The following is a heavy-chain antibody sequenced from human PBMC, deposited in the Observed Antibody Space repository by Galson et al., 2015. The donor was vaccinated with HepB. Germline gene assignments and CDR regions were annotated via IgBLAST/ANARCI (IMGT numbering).Heavy chain of an antibody. CDR2: ISVHNGDT. J-gene: IGHJ6*03. CDR3: ARETYSGSYSYYYYMDV. Sequence: SCKASGYTFTSHGISWVRQAPGQGLEWMGWISVHNGDTNYAQMFQGRVTMTTDTSTSTAYMELRSLRSDDTAVYYCARETYSGSYSYYYYMDVWGKGTAVTVSS. D-gene: IGHD1-26*01. V-gene: IGHV1-18*01. CDR1: GYTFTSHG.